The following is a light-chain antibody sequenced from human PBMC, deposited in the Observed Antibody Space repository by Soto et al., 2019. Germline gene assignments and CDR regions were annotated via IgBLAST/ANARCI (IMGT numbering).Light chain of an antibody. CDR1: QTINNW. CDR3: QEYNSYSRK. V-gene: IGKV1-5*01. Sequence: DIQMTQSPSTLSASVLYIVNITCRTSQTINNWLAWYQQKPGKAPKLLIYDAFSLESGVPSRFSGSGSGTEFTLTISSLQPEDFATFYCQEYNSYSRKFGQGTKVDIK. CDR2: DAF. J-gene: IGKJ1*01.